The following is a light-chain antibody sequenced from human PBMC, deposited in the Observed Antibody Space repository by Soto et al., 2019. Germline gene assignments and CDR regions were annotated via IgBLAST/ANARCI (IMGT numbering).Light chain of an antibody. Sequence: QSVLTQLPSASGSPGQSGAVSFTGTGSDDGSYNYDSWYQQLPGKAPKHMIHEVNNRPSGVPDRFSGSKSGNTASLTVSGLQAEDEADYYCSSYAGSSHVFGTGTKVTVL. J-gene: IGLJ1*01. V-gene: IGLV2-8*01. CDR1: GSDDGSYNY. CDR3: SSYAGSSHV. CDR2: EVN.